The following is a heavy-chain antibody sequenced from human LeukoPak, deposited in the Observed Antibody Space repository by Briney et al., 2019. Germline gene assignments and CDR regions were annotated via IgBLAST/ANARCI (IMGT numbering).Heavy chain of an antibody. D-gene: IGHD1-26*01. CDR3: ARDRSGEWELLSGWWFDP. V-gene: IGHV1-46*01. CDR2: INPSGGFT. CDR1: GYSFSTHW. Sequence: ASVEVSCKASGYSFSTHWMHWVRQAPGQGLEWMGIINPSGGFTSYAQKLQGRVTVTRDMSTSTVYMELSNLRSEDTAVYYCARDRSGEWELLSGWWFDPWGQGTLVTVSS. J-gene: IGHJ5*02.